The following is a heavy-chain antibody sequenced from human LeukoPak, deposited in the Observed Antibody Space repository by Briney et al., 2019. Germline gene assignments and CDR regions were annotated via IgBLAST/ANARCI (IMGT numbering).Heavy chain of an antibody. J-gene: IGHJ4*02. CDR1: GGTFSSYA. Sequence: SVKVSCKASGGTFSSYAISWVRQAPGQGLEWMGRIIPILGIANYAQKFQGRVTITADKSTSTAYMELSSLRSEDTAVYYCADYFVSGGPPGYGARGTLVTVS. D-gene: IGHD2-15*01. CDR2: IIPILGIA. V-gene: IGHV1-69*04. CDR3: ADYFVSGGPPGY.